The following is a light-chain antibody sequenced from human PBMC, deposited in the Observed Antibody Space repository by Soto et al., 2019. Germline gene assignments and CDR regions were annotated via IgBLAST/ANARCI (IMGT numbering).Light chain of an antibody. CDR2: VGTGGIVG. CDR3: GADHGSGSNFVWV. Sequence: QLVLTQPPSASASLGASVTLTCTLSSGYSNYKVDWCQQRPGKGPRFVMRVGTGGIVGSKGDGIPDRFSVLGSGLNRYLTIKNIQEEDESDYHCGADHGSGSNFVWVFGGGTKLTVL. CDR1: SGYSNYK. J-gene: IGLJ3*02. V-gene: IGLV9-49*01.